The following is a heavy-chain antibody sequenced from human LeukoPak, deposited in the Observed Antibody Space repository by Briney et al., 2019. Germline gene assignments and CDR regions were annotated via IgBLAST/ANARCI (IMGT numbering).Heavy chain of an antibody. CDR2: ISYDGSNK. J-gene: IGHJ4*02. Sequence: GRSLRLSCAASGFTFSSYTMHWVRQAPGKGLEWVALISYDGSNKYYADSVKGRFTISRDNSKNTLYLQMNSLRAEDTAVYYCGRNPHDYGDSQSYWGQGTLVTVSS. D-gene: IGHD4-17*01. CDR1: GFTFSSYT. CDR3: GRNPHDYGDSQSY. V-gene: IGHV3-30-3*01.